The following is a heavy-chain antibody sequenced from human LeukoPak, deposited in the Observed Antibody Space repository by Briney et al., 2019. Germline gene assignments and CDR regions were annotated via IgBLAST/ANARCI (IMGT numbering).Heavy chain of an antibody. CDR3: ARHVSSGWYRPFDY. V-gene: IGHV4-59*08. J-gene: IGHJ4*02. CDR1: GGSISSYY. Sequence: PSETLSLTCTVSGGSISSYYWSWIRQPPGKGLEWIGYIYYSGSTNYNPSLKSRVTISVDTSKNQFSLKLSSVTAADTAVYYCARHVSSGWYRPFDYWGQGTLVTVSS. D-gene: IGHD6-19*01. CDR2: IYYSGST.